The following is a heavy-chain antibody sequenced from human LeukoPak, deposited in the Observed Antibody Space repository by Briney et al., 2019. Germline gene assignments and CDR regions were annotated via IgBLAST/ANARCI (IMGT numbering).Heavy chain of an antibody. J-gene: IGHJ4*02. CDR1: GFTFGSSA. CDR2: FSRSGPDT. V-gene: IGHV3-23*01. CDR3: AKGSLGSWYYFDY. Sequence: GGSLRLSCAVSGFTFGSSAMSWVRQAPGKGPEWVSTFSRSGPDTYYADSVKGRFTIFRDNSKNTLYLQMNSLRAEDTAVYYCAKGSLGSWYYFDYWGQGTLVTVSS. D-gene: IGHD6-13*01.